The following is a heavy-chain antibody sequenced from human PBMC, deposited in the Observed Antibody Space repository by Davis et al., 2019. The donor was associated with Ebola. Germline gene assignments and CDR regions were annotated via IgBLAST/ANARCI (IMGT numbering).Heavy chain of an antibody. V-gene: IGHV3-30-3*01. CDR2: ISYDGSNK. CDR1: GFTFSSYA. D-gene: IGHD6-13*01. CDR3: ARDSSSWDYFDY. J-gene: IGHJ4*02. Sequence: GESLKTPCAASGFTFSSYAMHWVRQAPGKGLEWVAVISYDGSNKYYADSVKGRFTISRDNSKNTLYLQMNSLRAEDTAVYYCARDSSSWDYFDYWGQGTLVTVSS.